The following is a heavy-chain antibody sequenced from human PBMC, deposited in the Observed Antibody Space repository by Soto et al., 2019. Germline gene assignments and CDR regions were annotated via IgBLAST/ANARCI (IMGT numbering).Heavy chain of an antibody. J-gene: IGHJ4*02. V-gene: IGHV3-64D*08. Sequence: GGSLRLSCSASGFTFSSYAMHWVRQAPGKGLEYVSAISSNGGSTYYADSVKGRFTISRDNSKNTLYLQMSSLRAEDTAVYYCVKDPRRVYSGWYGEQFDYWGQGTLVTVSS. CDR3: VKDPRRVYSGWYGEQFDY. CDR1: GFTFSSYA. D-gene: IGHD6-19*01. CDR2: ISSNGGST.